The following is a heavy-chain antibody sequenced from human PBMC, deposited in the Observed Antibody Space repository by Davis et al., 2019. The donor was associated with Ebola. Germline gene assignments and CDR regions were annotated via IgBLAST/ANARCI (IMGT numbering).Heavy chain of an antibody. CDR3: ARWGMGYSYGQPLDY. Sequence: GESLKISCAASGFTFSSYSMNWVRQAPGKGLEWVSSISSSSSYIYYADSVKGRFTISRDNAKNSLYLQMNSLRAEDTAVYYCARWGMGYSYGQPLDYWGQGTLVTVSS. CDR2: ISSSSSYI. J-gene: IGHJ4*02. V-gene: IGHV3-21*01. D-gene: IGHD5-18*01. CDR1: GFTFSSYS.